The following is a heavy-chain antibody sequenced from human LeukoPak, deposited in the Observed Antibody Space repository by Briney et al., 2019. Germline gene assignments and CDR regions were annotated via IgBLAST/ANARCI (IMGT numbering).Heavy chain of an antibody. D-gene: IGHD5-24*01. CDR3: AKGARDGYNYLGDY. Sequence: GGSLRLSCAASGFTFSSYGMSWVRQAPGKGLEWVSAISGSGGSTYYADSVKGRFTISRDNSKNTLYLQMNSLRTEDTAVYYCAKGARDGYNYLGDYWGQGTLVTVSS. J-gene: IGHJ4*02. CDR1: GFTFSSYG. V-gene: IGHV3-23*01. CDR2: ISGSGGST.